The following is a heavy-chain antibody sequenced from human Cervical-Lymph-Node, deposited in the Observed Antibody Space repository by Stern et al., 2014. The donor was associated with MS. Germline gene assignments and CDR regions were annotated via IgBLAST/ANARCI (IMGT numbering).Heavy chain of an antibody. Sequence: QVQLVQSGSELKTPGASVKISCKASGYVLNYYAMNWVRQAPGQGLEYMGWIDTNTGKPTFAQGFTGRFVFSLDTSVSTAYLQITNLKAEDTAVYYCTRDTGLNYYSGWAPFDTWGQGTLVTVSS. CDR3: TRDTGLNYYSGWAPFDT. D-gene: IGHD5-12*01. CDR2: IDTNTGKP. J-gene: IGHJ4*02. V-gene: IGHV7-4-1*02. CDR1: GYVLNYYA.